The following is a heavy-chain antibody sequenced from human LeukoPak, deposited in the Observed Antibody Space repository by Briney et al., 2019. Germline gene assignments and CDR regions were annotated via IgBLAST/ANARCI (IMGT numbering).Heavy chain of an antibody. V-gene: IGHV3-23*01. Sequence: GGSLRLSCAASGFTFSSYAMSWVRQAPGKGLEWVSAISGSGGSTYYADSVKGRFTISRDNSKNTLYLQMNSLRAEDTAVYYCAKVTTVTTGFGMDVWGQGTTVTVSS. CDR1: GFTFSSYA. D-gene: IGHD4-17*01. CDR3: AKVTTVTTGFGMDV. CDR2: ISGSGGST. J-gene: IGHJ6*02.